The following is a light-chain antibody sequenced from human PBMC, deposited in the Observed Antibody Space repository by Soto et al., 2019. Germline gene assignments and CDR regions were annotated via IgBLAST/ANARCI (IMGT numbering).Light chain of an antibody. Sequence: QSALTQPASVSGSPGQSITISCTGTSSDVGGYNYVSWYQQHPGKAPKLMIYDVSNRPSGVSNRFSGSKSGNTASLTISGLQAEDEADYYCSSYTSSNIPVVFGGGTQLTVL. J-gene: IGLJ2*01. CDR2: DVS. CDR1: SSDVGGYNY. CDR3: SSYTSSNIPVV. V-gene: IGLV2-14*01.